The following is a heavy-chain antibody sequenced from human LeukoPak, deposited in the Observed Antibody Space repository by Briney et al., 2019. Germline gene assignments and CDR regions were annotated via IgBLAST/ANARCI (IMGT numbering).Heavy chain of an antibody. V-gene: IGHV3-7*01. J-gene: IGHJ3*02. Sequence: GRSLRLSCAASGFTFSSYWMSWVRHAPGKGLEWVANIKQDGSEKYYVDSVKGRFTISRDNAKNSLYLQMNSLRAEDTAVYYCAREGHIAVAGPGAFDIWGQGTMVTVSS. CDR1: GFTFSSYW. CDR3: AREGHIAVAGPGAFDI. D-gene: IGHD6-19*01. CDR2: IKQDGSEK.